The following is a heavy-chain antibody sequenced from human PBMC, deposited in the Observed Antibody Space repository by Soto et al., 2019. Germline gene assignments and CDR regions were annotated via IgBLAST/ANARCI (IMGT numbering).Heavy chain of an antibody. D-gene: IGHD3-10*01. V-gene: IGHV5-51*01. CDR3: ARTSGGEWLSYSGMDV. CDR2: IYPGDSDT. Sequence: PGESLKISCKGSGYSFTSYLICWVRQMPVKGLEWMGIIYPGDSDTRYSPSFQGQVTISADKSISTAYLQWSSLKASDTAMYYCARTSGGEWLSYSGMDVLGQGTTVTVSS. CDR1: GYSFTSYL. J-gene: IGHJ6*02.